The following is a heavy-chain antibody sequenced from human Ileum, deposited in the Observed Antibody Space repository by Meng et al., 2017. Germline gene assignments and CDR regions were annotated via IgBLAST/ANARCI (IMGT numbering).Heavy chain of an antibody. J-gene: IGHJ4*02. CDR3: ARDHWGSLDY. Sequence: QGQMQASGPGLVRPAATLSLICTVSGGSVSSDGFQWGWVRQPPGKGLEWIGYASTNYNPSLKSRVTISLDTSKNQFSLELSSVTAADTAVYYCARDHWGSLDYWGQGILVTVPS. CDR2: AST. D-gene: IGHD7-27*01. CDR1: GGSVSSDGFQ. V-gene: IGHV4-61*08.